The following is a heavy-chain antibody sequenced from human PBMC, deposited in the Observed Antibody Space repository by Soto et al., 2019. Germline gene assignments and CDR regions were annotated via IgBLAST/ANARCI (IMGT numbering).Heavy chain of an antibody. V-gene: IGHV1-3*01. Sequence: ASVKVSCKASGYTFTSYAMHWVRQAPGQRLEWMGWINAGNGNTKYSQKFQGRVTITRDTSASTAYMELSSLRSEDTAVYYCAREAGGSSSLYYYYYGMAVWGQGTTVTVSS. CDR3: AREAGGSSSLYYYYYGMAV. J-gene: IGHJ6*02. CDR2: INAGNGNT. CDR1: GYTFTSYA. D-gene: IGHD6-6*01.